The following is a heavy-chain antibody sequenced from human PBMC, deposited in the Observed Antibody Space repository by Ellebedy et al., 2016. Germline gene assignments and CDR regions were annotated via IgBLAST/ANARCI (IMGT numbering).Heavy chain of an antibody. CDR3: ARSLYSSSWYAPYYYYGMDV. CDR1: GYTFTNNY. J-gene: IGHJ6*02. Sequence: ASVKVSCKASGYTFTNNYYFWARQAPGQGLEWMGTINPSGGSSNYAQNLQGRVTMTTDTSASTAYMELSSLRSEDTAVYYCARSLYSSSWYAPYYYYGMDVWGQGTTVTVSS. V-gene: IGHV1-46*01. CDR2: INPSGGSS. D-gene: IGHD6-13*01.